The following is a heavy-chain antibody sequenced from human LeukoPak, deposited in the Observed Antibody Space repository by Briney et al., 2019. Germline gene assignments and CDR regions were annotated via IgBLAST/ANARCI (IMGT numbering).Heavy chain of an antibody. Sequence: VGSLSLSFPASGFPLRRYAMQWVRAAPGKGVGWGAVISYDGSNKYYADSVKGRFTISRDNSKNTLYLQMNSLRAEDTAVYYCARAQGYCSSTSCYEFDYWGQGTLVTVSS. CDR2: ISYDGSNK. J-gene: IGHJ4*02. D-gene: IGHD2-2*01. V-gene: IGHV3-30*04. CDR1: GFPLRRYA. CDR3: ARAQGYCSSTSCYEFDY.